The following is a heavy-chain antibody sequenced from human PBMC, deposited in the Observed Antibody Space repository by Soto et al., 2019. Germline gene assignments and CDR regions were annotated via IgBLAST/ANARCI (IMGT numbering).Heavy chain of an antibody. Sequence: PGESLKISCQGSGYRFTSSWIGWVRQMPGKGLEWLGNVYPSDSDVRYRPSFEGRVTISADNSINTAYLHLLNLKASDTAIYYCTNGDSSLFDSWGQGTRVTVSS. D-gene: IGHD3-10*01. CDR1: GYRFTSSW. CDR3: TNGDSSLFDS. V-gene: IGHV5-51*01. J-gene: IGHJ4*02. CDR2: VYPSDSDV.